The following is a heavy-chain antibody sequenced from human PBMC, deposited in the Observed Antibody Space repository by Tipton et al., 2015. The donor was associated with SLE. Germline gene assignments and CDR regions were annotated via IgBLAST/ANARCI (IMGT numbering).Heavy chain of an antibody. CDR2: IYYNGGT. Sequence: TLSLTCTVSGVSINSSDYSWGWMRQPPGEGLEWIGTIYYNGGTHSNPSLKSRVSISVDTSKNQLSLKLISVTAADTAVYFCARLVGGYARWGQGTLVTVSS. CDR1: GVSINSSDYS. V-gene: IGHV4-39*01. J-gene: IGHJ4*02. CDR3: ARLVGGYAR. D-gene: IGHD5-12*01.